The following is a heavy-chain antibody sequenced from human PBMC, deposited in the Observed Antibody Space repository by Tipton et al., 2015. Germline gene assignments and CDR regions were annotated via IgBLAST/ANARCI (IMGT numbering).Heavy chain of an antibody. CDR1: GGSISSGNYY. J-gene: IGHJ4*02. CDR2: VYSSGST. Sequence: TLSLTCTVSGGSISSGNYYWSWIRQHPGKGLEWIGNVYSSGSTYYNPSLKSRVTISADTSKNQFSLKLSSVTAADTAVYYCASTAGVVATLDYWGQGTLVTVSS. D-gene: IGHD5-12*01. CDR3: ASTAGVVATLDY. V-gene: IGHV4-31*03.